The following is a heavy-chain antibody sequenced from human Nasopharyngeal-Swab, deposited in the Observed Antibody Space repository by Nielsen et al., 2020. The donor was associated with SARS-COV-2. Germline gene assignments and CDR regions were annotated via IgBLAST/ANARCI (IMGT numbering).Heavy chain of an antibody. CDR2: ILVNRYT. Sequence: GSLRLSCTVSGGSITSSRHRWGWIRQPPGKGLQWIGQILVNRYTEYHPSVRGRITVYADTSENYFSLRLSSVTAADTAVYYCAEDWGAAHWGQGTLVTVSS. V-gene: IGHV4-39*02. J-gene: IGHJ4*02. D-gene: IGHD7-27*01. CDR1: GGSITSSRHR. CDR3: AEDWGAAH.